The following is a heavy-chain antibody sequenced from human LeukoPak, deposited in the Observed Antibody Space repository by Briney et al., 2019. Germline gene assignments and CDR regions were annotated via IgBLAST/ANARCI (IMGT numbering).Heavy chain of an antibody. D-gene: IGHD4-17*01. J-gene: IGHJ3*02. CDR2: ISGSGGST. CDR1: GFTFSSYA. Sequence: GGSLRLSCAASGFTFSSYAMSWVRQAPGKGLEWVSAISGSGGSTYYADSVKGRFTISRDNSKNTLYLQMNSLRVEDTAVYYCAKPNYGDYVEGAFDIWGQGTMVTVSS. V-gene: IGHV3-23*01. CDR3: AKPNYGDYVEGAFDI.